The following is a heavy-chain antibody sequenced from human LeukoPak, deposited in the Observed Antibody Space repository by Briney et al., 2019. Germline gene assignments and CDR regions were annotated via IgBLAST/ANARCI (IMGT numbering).Heavy chain of an antibody. J-gene: IGHJ2*01. CDR1: GFTFSRFA. CDR3: ARDGRRFRAGIHCYFDL. D-gene: IGHD3-10*01. Sequence: PGGSLRPSCTTSGFTFSRFAFHYGRQAPGKGLEWIAVISDDGDHKYYADSVKGRFSIARDNSNNTLFLQMISLTTAATAVYNCARDGRRFRAGIHCYFDLWGRGTRVSVSS. CDR2: ISDDGDHK. V-gene: IGHV3-30*04.